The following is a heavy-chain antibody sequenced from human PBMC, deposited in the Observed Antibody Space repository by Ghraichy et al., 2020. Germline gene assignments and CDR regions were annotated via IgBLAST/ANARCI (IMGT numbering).Heavy chain of an antibody. D-gene: IGHD2-2*02. V-gene: IGHV3-48*04. CDR2: ISSGGSPI. J-gene: IGHJ4*02. CDR1: RFTFSIYS. CDR3: ARAAGWLYFDY. Sequence: GGSLRLSCAASRFTFSIYSMNWVRQAPGKGLEWVSYISSGGSPIYYADSVQGRFTISRDNAKNSLSLQMNSLRAEDTAVYYCARAAGWLYFDYWGQGSLVTVAS.